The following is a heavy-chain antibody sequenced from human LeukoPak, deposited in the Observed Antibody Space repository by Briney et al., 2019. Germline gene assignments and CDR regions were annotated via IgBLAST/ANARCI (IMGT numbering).Heavy chain of an antibody. V-gene: IGHV3-15*01. J-gene: IGHJ4*02. CDR2: IKSKTDGGTI. CDR3: TTGVRDSSGYYNFDY. Sequence: GGSLRLSCAASGFTFSNAWMNWVRQSPGKGLEWVGRIKSKTDGGTIDYVAPVKGRFTISRDDSKNTLFLQMNSLKAEDTAMYHCTTGVRDSSGYYNFDYWGQGTLVTVSS. CDR1: GFTFSNAW. D-gene: IGHD3-22*01.